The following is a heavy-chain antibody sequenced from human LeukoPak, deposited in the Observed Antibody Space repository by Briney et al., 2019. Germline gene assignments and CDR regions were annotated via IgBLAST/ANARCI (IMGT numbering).Heavy chain of an antibody. D-gene: IGHD6-6*01. Sequence: SVKVSCKASGGTFSSYAISWVRQAPGQGLEWMGGIIPIFGTANYAQKFQGRVTTTADKSTSTAYMELSSLRSDDTAVYYCARDRIAARRSFDYWGQGTLVTVSS. CDR1: GGTFSSYA. CDR2: IIPIFGTA. V-gene: IGHV1-69*06. J-gene: IGHJ4*02. CDR3: ARDRIAARRSFDY.